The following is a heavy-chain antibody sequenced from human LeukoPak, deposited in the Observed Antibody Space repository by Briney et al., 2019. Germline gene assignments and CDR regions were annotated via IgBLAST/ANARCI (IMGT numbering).Heavy chain of an antibody. CDR2: TSQNGTSI. CDR3: ATTGPGCPDDYFDN. D-gene: IGHD5-24*01. CDR1: QFTFSNYW. Sequence: GGSLRFSCAASQFTFSNYWLSWVRQAPGKGLERVAHTSQNGTSIYYVDSVKGRFTISRDNAKNSLYLQMDSLRVEDTAVYYCATTGPGCPDDYFDNWGQGTLVTVSS. J-gene: IGHJ4*02. V-gene: IGHV3-7*01.